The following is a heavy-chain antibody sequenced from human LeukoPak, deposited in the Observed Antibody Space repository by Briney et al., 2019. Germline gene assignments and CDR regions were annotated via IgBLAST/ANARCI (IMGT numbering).Heavy chain of an antibody. Sequence: RTSETLSLTCAVYGGSFSGYYWSWIRQPPGKGLEWIGEINHSGSTNYNPSLKSRVTISVDTSKNQFSLKLSSVTPEDTAVYYCARLSPLTMVRGVRARYFDLWGRGTLVTVSS. CDR2: INHSGST. J-gene: IGHJ2*01. CDR3: ARLSPLTMVRGVRARYFDL. D-gene: IGHD3-10*01. V-gene: IGHV4-34*01. CDR1: GGSFSGYY.